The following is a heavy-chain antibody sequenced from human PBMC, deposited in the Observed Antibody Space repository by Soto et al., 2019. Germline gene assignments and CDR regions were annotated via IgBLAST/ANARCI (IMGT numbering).Heavy chain of an antibody. J-gene: IGHJ4*02. CDR2: VNPNIGDA. V-gene: IGHV1-2*02. Sequence: GASVKVSCKTSGYAFTDYFFPWVRPAPGQGREWMVCVNPNIGDANYAQKFQGRVTMTRDTSISTDYMELSRLNSVDTAVYYCMAIGIADSGYWGQGTLVTVSS. CDR3: MAIGIADSGY. D-gene: IGHD1-26*01. CDR1: GYAFTDYF.